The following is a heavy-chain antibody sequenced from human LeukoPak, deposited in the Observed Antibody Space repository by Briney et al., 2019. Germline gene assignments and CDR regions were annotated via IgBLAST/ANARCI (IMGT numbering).Heavy chain of an antibody. CDR1: GFIFSDYY. Sequence: GGSLRLSCAASGFIFSDYYMSWIRQAPGKGLEWVSYISSSGSTMYYTDSVKGRFTISRDNAKNSLYLQMNSLRAEDTAVYYCARDRWSWSGSYFSSDYWGQGTLVTVSS. CDR2: ISSSGSTM. J-gene: IGHJ4*02. D-gene: IGHD1-26*01. V-gene: IGHV3-11*04. CDR3: ARDRWSWSGSYFSSDY.